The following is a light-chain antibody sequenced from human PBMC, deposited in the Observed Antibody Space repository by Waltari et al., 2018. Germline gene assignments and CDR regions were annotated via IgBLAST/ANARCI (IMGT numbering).Light chain of an antibody. CDR3: QSYDSSLSGDVV. CDR2: GNS. V-gene: IGLV1-40*01. Sequence: QSVLTQPPPVSGAPGQRVTIPCPGSSSNIGAGYDVHWYQQLPGTAPKLLIYGNSNRPSGVPDRFSGSKSGTSASLAITGLQAEDEADYYCQSYDSSLSGDVVFGGGTKLTVL. J-gene: IGLJ2*01. CDR1: SSNIGAGYD.